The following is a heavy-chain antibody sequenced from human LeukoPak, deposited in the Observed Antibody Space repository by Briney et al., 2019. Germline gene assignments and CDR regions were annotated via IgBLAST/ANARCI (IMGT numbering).Heavy chain of an antibody. CDR1: GASISTYS. D-gene: IGHD6-19*01. V-gene: IGHV4-59*08. CDR2: ISHSGTT. Sequence: SETLSLTCIVSGASISTYSWNWIRQSPGKGLEWVGYISHSGTTSYDSYFRSRVTISVDTSKNQLSLKLTSVTAADTAVHYCARWDDSAWAFGNWGPGTLVTVSS. CDR3: ARWDDSAWAFGN. J-gene: IGHJ4*02.